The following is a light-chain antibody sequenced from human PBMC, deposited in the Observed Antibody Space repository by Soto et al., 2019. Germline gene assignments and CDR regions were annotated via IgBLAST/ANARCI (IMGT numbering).Light chain of an antibody. CDR3: QQYNDWPLYT. V-gene: IGKV3-15*01. CDR1: QTVSGN. CDR2: AAS. Sequence: EVVMTQSPATLSVSPGERATLSCRASQTVSGNLAWYQHKPGQAPRLLIYAASTRATGIPARFSGSGFGTDFTLTISSLQSEDFAVYYCQQYNDWPLYTFGQGTKLEVK. J-gene: IGKJ2*01.